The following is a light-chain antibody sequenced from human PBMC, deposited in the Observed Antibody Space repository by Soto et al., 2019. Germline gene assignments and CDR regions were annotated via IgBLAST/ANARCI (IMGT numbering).Light chain of an antibody. J-gene: IGLJ2*01. Sequence: QSVLTQPPSVSAAPGQKVTISCSGSSSNIGTRYVSWYQHFPGTAPKLLIYDNDKRPSGITDRFSGSKSGTSATLDITGLQTGDEADYYCGTWDTSLSVPFGGGTKVTVL. CDR3: GTWDTSLSVP. V-gene: IGLV1-51*01. CDR1: SSNIGTRY. CDR2: DND.